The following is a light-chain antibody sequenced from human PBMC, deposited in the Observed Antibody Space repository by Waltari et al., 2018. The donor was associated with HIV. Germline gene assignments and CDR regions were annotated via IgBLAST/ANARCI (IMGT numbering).Light chain of an antibody. CDR3: SAYAGSNNLVL. Sequence: QSALTQPPSASGSLGPSVTISCTGTSSDVGGHNYVSWYQQYPGEAPKLIIYDVNKRPSGVPDRFSGSKSGNTASLTVSGLQGEDEAQYYCSAYAGSNNLVLFGGGTKLTVL. CDR1: SSDVGGHNY. V-gene: IGLV2-8*01. CDR2: DVN. J-gene: IGLJ2*01.